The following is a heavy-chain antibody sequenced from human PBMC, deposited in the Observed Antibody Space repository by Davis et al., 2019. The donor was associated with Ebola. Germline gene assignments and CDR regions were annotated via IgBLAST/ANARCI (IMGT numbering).Heavy chain of an antibody. CDR1: GGSFSGYY. D-gene: IGHD1-14*01. Sequence: SETLSLTCAVYGGSFSGYYWSWIRQPPGKGLEWIGEINHSGSTNYNPSLENRVTISVDTSKNQLSLKLSSVTAADTAVYYCARHVITGYCFDYWGRGTLVTVSS. V-gene: IGHV4-34*01. CDR3: ARHVITGYCFDY. J-gene: IGHJ4*02. CDR2: INHSGST.